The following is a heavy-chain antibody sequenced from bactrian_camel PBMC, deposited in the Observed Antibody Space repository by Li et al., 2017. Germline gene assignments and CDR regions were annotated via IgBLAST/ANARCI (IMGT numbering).Heavy chain of an antibody. J-gene: IGHJ4*01. CDR1: GFIFSTYY. V-gene: IGHV3S40*01. CDR2: INSGGGTI. Sequence: QLVESGGGLVQPGGSLRLSCAASGFIFSTYYISWVRQAPGKGLEWVSTINSGGGTIVYADSVKGRFTISRDNAKNTVYLQMDSLKSADTALYYCATGTTAYGGSWFSSSYWGQGTQVTVS. D-gene: IGHD6*01. CDR3: ATGTTAYGGSWFSSSY.